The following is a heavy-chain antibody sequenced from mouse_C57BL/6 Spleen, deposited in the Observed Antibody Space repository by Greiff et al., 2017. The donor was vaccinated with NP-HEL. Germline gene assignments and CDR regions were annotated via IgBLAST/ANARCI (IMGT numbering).Heavy chain of an antibody. CDR1: GFTFSSYA. Sequence: EVKVVESGEGLVKPGGSLKLSCAASGFTFSSYAMSWVRQTPEKRLEWVAYISSGGDYIYYADTVKGRFTISRDNARNTLYLQMSSLKSEDTAMYYCTREEDYDYFFAYWGQGTLVTVSA. J-gene: IGHJ3*01. CDR2: ISSGGDYI. CDR3: TREEDYDYFFAY. D-gene: IGHD2-4*01. V-gene: IGHV5-9-1*02.